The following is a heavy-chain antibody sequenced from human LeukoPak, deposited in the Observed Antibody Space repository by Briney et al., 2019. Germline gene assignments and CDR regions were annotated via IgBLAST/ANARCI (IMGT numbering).Heavy chain of an antibody. Sequence: PSETLSLTCTVSGGSVSSGSYYWSWIRQPPGKGLEWLGYIYYSGSTNYNPSLKSRVTISVYTSKNQFSLKLRSVNAADMAVYYWAVASDYYDRSGYYYYFDYWGQGTLVTVSS. D-gene: IGHD3-22*01. CDR1: GGSVSSGSYY. V-gene: IGHV4-61*01. J-gene: IGHJ4*02. CDR3: AVASDYYDRSGYYYYFDY. CDR2: IYYSGST.